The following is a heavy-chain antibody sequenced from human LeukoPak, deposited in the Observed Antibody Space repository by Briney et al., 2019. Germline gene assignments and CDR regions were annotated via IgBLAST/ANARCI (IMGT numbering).Heavy chain of an antibody. CDR3: AKVVHYSSGLPDY. J-gene: IGHJ4*02. CDR1: GFTFSSYA. Sequence: GGSLRLSCAASGFTFSSYAMSWVRQAPGKGLEWVSAFSGSGGSTYYADSVKGRFTISRDNSKNTLYLQMNSLRAEDTAVYYCAKVVHYSSGLPDYWGQGTLVTVSS. V-gene: IGHV3-23*01. D-gene: IGHD6-19*01. CDR2: FSGSGGST.